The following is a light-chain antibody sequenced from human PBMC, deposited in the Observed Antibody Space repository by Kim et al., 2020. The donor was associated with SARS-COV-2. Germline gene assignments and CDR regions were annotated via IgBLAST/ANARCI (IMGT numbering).Light chain of an antibody. J-gene: IGLJ2*01. CDR2: DVN. V-gene: IGLV2-14*03. Sequence: QSALTQPVSVSASPGQSITISCTGSSSDIGSSNYVSWYLHYPGEAPKLLIYDVNHRPSTVADRFSGSKAGYTAFLAISGLQTEDEGEYFCSSYTDNDDVVFGGGTQLTVL. CDR1: SSDIGSSNY. CDR3: SSYTDNDDVV.